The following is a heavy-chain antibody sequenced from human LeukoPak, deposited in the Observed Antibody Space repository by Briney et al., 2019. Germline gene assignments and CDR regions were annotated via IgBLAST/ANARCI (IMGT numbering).Heavy chain of an antibody. J-gene: IGHJ4*02. CDR3: AREGMVLDALDY. D-gene: IGHD3-10*01. V-gene: IGHV1-2*02. CDR1: GYSFSGYF. CDR2: INPNSGGT. Sequence: ASVKVSCKTSGYSFSGYFMHWMRQAPGQGLEWMGWINPNSGGTNYAQKFQGRVTMTRDTSISTAYMELSRLRSDDTAVYYCAREGMVLDALDYWGQGTLVTVSS.